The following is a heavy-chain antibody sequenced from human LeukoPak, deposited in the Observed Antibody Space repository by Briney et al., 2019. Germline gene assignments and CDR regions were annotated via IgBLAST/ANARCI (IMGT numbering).Heavy chain of an antibody. CDR1: GGSISSGGYY. V-gene: IGHV4-30-2*01. Sequence: PSETLSLTCTVSGGSISSGGYYWSWIRQPPGKGLEWVGYIYHSGSTYYNPSLKSRVTISVDRSKNQFSLKLSSVTAADTAVYYCARGIQPALWFGEYSPYYYYYMDVWGKGTTVTVSS. J-gene: IGHJ6*03. CDR3: ARGIQPALWFGEYSPYYYYYMDV. CDR2: IYHSGST. D-gene: IGHD3-10*01.